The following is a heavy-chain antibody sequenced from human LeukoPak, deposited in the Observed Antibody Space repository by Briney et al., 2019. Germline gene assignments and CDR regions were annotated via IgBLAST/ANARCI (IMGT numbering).Heavy chain of an antibody. D-gene: IGHD1-26*01. CDR2: IFYSGNT. J-gene: IGHJ3*01. CDR1: GGGLSYY. Sequence: PSETLSLTCTVSGGGLSYYWGWIRQAPGKGLEWIGTIFYSGNTYYNPSLKSRVTMSIDTSKKQFSLNLTSVTAADTALYYCARGSGGGHGRAFDFGAQGKVGTVSS. CDR3: ARGSGGGHGRAFDF. V-gene: IGHV4-39*07.